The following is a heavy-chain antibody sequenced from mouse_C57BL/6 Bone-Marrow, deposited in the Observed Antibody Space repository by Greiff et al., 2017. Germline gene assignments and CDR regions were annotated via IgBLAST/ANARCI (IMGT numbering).Heavy chain of an antibody. CDR3: ARGGRRAMDY. D-gene: IGHD3-3*01. CDR2: IDPSDSYT. Sequence: QVQLQQSGAELVKPGASVKLSCKASGYTFTSYWMQWVKQRPGQGLEWIGEIDPSDSYTNYNQKFKGKATLTVDTSSRTAYMQLSSLTSEDSAVYYCARGGRRAMDYWGQGTSVTVSS. V-gene: IGHV1-50*01. CDR1: GYTFTSYW. J-gene: IGHJ4*01.